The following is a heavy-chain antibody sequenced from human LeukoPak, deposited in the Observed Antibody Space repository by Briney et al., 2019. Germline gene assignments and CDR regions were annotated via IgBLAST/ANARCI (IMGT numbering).Heavy chain of an antibody. D-gene: IGHD3-22*01. Sequence: ASVKVSCKASGYTFTSYGISWVRQAPGQGLEWMGWISAYNGNTNYAQKLQGRVTMTTDTSTSTAYMELRSLRSDDTAVYYCARAAPYYYDSSGYSAFDSWGQGTMVTVSA. V-gene: IGHV1-18*01. CDR3: ARAAPYYYDSSGYSAFDS. J-gene: IGHJ3*02. CDR1: GYTFTSYG. CDR2: ISAYNGNT.